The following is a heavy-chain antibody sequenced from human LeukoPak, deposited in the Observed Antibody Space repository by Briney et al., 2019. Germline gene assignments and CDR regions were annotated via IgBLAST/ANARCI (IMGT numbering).Heavy chain of an antibody. CDR2: IYYSGST. Sequence: SETLSLTCTVSDGSISSSSYYWGWIRQPPGKGLEWIGSIYYSGSTYYNPSLKSRVTISVDTSKNQFSLKLSSVTAADTAVYYCARHVDTAMVYFDYWGQGTLVTVSS. V-gene: IGHV4-39*01. J-gene: IGHJ4*02. CDR1: DGSISSSSYY. D-gene: IGHD5-18*01. CDR3: ARHVDTAMVYFDY.